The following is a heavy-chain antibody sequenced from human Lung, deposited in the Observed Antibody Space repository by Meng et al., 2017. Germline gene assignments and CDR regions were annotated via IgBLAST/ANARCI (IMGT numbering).Heavy chain of an antibody. Sequence: VESGGGLVKPGGSLRLSCEGSGFTFSNAYMTWVRQVPGKRLEWVGRIKSKPDGETIDYAAPVKGRFTISRDDSKNTVDLQMNSLKTEDTAVYYCSGHIDYWGQGTLVTVSS. CDR2: IKSKPDGETI. J-gene: IGHJ4*02. V-gene: IGHV3-15*01. CDR3: SGHIDY. D-gene: IGHD5-12*01. CDR1: GFTFSNAY.